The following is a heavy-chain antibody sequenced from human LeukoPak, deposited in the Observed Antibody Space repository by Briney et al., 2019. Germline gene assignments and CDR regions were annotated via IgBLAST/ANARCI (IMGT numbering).Heavy chain of an antibody. D-gene: IGHD5-18*01. CDR2: ISYDGSNK. V-gene: IGHV3-30*03. J-gene: IGHJ4*02. Sequence: GGSLRLSCAASGFIFSSYGMHWVRQASGKGLEWVAVISYDGSNKYYADSVKGRFTISRDNSRNTLYLQMNSLRAEDTAVYYCARQTLRDSYGPFDNWGQGTLVTVSS. CDR1: GFIFSSYG. CDR3: ARQTLRDSYGPFDN.